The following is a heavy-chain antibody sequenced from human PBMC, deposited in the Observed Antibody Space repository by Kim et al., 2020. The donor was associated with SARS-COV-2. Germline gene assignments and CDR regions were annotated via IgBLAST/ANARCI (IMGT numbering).Heavy chain of an antibody. CDR1: GGSISSYY. J-gene: IGHJ6*02. CDR3: ARQARYYYYGMDV. V-gene: IGHV4-59*08. Sequence: SETLSLTCTVSGGSISSYYWSWIRQPPGKGLEWIGYIYYSGSTNYNPSLKSRVTISVDTSKNQFSLRLSSVTAADTAVYYCARQARYYYYGMDVWGRGTTDTVTS. CDR2: IYYSGST.